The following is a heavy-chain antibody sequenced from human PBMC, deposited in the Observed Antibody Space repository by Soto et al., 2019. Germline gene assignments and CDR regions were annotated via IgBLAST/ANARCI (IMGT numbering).Heavy chain of an antibody. V-gene: IGHV3-30*18. CDR3: AKDSYYHDTSGYYIFDY. D-gene: IGHD3-22*01. CDR2: MSYEENNE. Sequence: QVQLVESGGGVVQPGRSLRLSCAASGFTFSSYGMHWVRQAPDKGLEWVAHMSYEENNEHYTDSVKGRFTISRDNSKNTLYLQMNSLRAEDTAVYYCAKDSYYHDTSGYYIFDYWGEGTLVTVSS. CDR1: GFTFSSYG. J-gene: IGHJ4*02.